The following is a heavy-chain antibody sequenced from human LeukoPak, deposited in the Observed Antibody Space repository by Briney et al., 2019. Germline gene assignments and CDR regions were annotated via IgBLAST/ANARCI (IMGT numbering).Heavy chain of an antibody. CDR3: ARATYSSGWGTSDY. V-gene: IGHV4-59*01. Sequence: KPSETLSLTCTVSGGSISSYYWSWIRQPPGKGLEWIGYIYYSGGTNYNPSLQSRVTISVDTSKNQFSLKLSSVTAADTAVYYCARATYSSGWGTSDYWGQGTLVTVSS. D-gene: IGHD6-19*01. CDR1: GGSISSYY. J-gene: IGHJ4*02. CDR2: IYYSGGT.